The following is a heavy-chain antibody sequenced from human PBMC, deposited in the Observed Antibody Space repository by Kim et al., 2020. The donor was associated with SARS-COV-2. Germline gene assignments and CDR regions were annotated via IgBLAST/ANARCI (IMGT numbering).Heavy chain of an antibody. Sequence: SVKVSCKTSDSIFSIDAISWVRQAPGQGLEWLGRIMPVLGTANYAQKFQGRVTITADKSTKTAYMELKNLRSDDTAMYYCARDPIVGTLSVYYFDPWGQGTLVTVSS. D-gene: IGHD1-26*01. J-gene: IGHJ5*02. CDR1: DSIFSIDA. V-gene: IGHV1-69*04. CDR3: ARDPIVGTLSVYYFDP. CDR2: IMPVLGTA.